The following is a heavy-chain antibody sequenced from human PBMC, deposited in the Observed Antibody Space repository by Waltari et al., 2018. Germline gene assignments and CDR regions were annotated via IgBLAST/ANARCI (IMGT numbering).Heavy chain of an antibody. CDR3: ARGALTYDSSGYYSDGWFDP. J-gene: IGHJ5*02. V-gene: IGHV1-8*01. CDR2: MNPNSGNT. CDR1: GDTFTSYD. Sequence: QVQLVQSGAEVKKPGASVKVSCKASGDTFTSYDTNWVRQAAGQRLEWMGWMNPNSGNTGYAQKFQGRVTMTRNTSISTAYMELSSLRSEDTAVYYCARGALTYDSSGYYSDGWFDPWGQGTLVTVSS. D-gene: IGHD3-22*01.